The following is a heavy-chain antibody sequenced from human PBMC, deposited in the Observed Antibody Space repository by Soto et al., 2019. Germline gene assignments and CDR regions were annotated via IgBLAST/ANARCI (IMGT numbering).Heavy chain of an antibody. CDR1: GYTFKNYG. D-gene: IGHD6-19*01. J-gene: IGHJ4*02. CDR2: ITTYNGNR. V-gene: IGHV1-18*01. Sequence: QVQLVQSGPAVKSPGASVKVSCKASGYTFKNYGIKWVRQAPGQGLEWVGWITTYNGNRYSAEKFQGRVTMTTDTSTSTTYMELRSLTSDDTGVYYCARDAQPKGVAADGASDYWGQGTLVTVSS. CDR3: ARDAQPKGVAADGASDY.